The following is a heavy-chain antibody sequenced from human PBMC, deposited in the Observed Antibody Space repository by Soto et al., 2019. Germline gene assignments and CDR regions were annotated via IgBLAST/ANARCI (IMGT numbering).Heavy chain of an antibody. V-gene: IGHV5-51*01. CDR3: ATTSPRSGWAFDI. CDR1: GYSFTSYW. CDR2: IYPGDSDT. Sequence: GESLKISCKGSGYSFTSYWIGWVRQMPGKGLEWMGIIYPGDSDTRYSPSFQGQVTISADKSISTAYLQWSSLKASDTAMYYCATTSPRSGWAFDIWGQGTMVTVSS. D-gene: IGHD2-15*01. J-gene: IGHJ3*02.